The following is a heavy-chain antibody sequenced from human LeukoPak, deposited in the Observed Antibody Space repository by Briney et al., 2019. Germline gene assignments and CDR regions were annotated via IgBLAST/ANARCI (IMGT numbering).Heavy chain of an antibody. CDR1: GGPIISSGHY. CDR3: ARHDSEKYCSTTSCFGGGFGP. V-gene: IGHV4-39*01. CDR2: LYYSATT. J-gene: IGHJ5*02. Sequence: SETLSLTCTVSGGPIISSGHYWAWIRQPPGKGLEWIGSLYYSATTYYNPSLKSRVTISADRSKNQFSLTLNSVTAADAGLYFCARHDSEKYCSTTSCFGGGFGPWGQGTMVIVSS. D-gene: IGHD2-2*01.